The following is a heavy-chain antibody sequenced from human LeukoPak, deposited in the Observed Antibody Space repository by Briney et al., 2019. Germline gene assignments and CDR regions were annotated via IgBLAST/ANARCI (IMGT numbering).Heavy chain of an antibody. V-gene: IGHV4-61*02. Sequence: SQPLSLTCTVSGGSISSGSYYWSWIRHPAGKGLEWIGRIYTSGSTNYNPSLKSRVTISVDTSKNQFSLKLSSVTAADTAVYYCARESQALEMATTSRVVPLSIFDYWGQGTLVTVSS. CDR3: ARESQALEMATTSRVVPLSIFDY. CDR1: GGSISSGSYY. CDR2: IYTSGST. J-gene: IGHJ4*02. D-gene: IGHD5-24*01.